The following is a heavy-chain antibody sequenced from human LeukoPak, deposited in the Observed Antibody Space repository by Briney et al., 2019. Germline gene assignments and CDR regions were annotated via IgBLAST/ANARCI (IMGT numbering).Heavy chain of an antibody. CDR1: GFTFSRYW. V-gene: IGHV3-7*01. J-gene: IGHJ4*02. CDR2: IKEDGSKK. Sequence: GGSLRLSCAASGFTFSRYWMTWVRQAPGKGLEWVANIKEDGSKKNYVDSVKGRFTISRDNAKNSLYLQMNSLRAEDTAVYYCARDLDTLDYWGQGTLVTVSS. CDR3: ARDLDTLDY.